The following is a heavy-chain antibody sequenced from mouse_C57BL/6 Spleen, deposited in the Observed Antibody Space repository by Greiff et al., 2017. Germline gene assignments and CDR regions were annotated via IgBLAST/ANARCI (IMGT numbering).Heavy chain of an antibody. CDR2: IDPNSGGT. D-gene: IGHD1-1*01. CDR3: ASGITTVVGPFDD. V-gene: IGHV1-72*01. CDR1: GYTFTSYW. J-gene: IGHJ2*01. Sequence: VQLQQPGAELVKPGASVNLSCKASGYTFTSYWMHWVKQRPGRGLEWIGRIDPNSGGTKYNEKFKSKATLTVDKPSSTAYMQLSSLTSDDSAVYYCASGITTVVGPFDDWGQGTTLTVSS.